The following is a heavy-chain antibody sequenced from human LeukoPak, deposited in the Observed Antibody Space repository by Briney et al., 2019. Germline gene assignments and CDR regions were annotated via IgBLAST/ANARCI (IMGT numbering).Heavy chain of an antibody. CDR1: GYTFTSYG. CDR2: ISAYNGNT. J-gene: IGHJ5*02. V-gene: IGHV1-18*01. D-gene: IGHD3-9*01. Sequence: ASVKVSCKASGYTFTSYGISWVRQAPGQGLEWMGWISAYNGNTNYAQKLQGRVTMTTDTSTSTAYMELRSLRSDDTAVYYCARDPNYDILTGYYPVFIGFDPWGQGTLVTVSS. CDR3: ARDPNYDILTGYYPVFIGFDP.